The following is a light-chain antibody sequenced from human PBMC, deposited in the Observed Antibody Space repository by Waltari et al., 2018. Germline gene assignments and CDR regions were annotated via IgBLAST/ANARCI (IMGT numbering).Light chain of an antibody. J-gene: IGKJ3*01. V-gene: IGKV1-5*03. CDR1: QSISTW. Sequence: DIQMTQSPSTLSASVGDRVTITCRASQSISTWLAWYQQKPGNAPNLRIYKASSLESGVPSRFSGSGAGTEFTLPISSLQPDDFATFYCQQYNTYVTFGPGTKVDIK. CDR3: QQYNTYVT. CDR2: KAS.